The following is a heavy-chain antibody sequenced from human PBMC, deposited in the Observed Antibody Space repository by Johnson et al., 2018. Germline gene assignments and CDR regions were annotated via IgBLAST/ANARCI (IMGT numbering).Heavy chain of an antibody. Sequence: QVQLVQSGAEVKKXGSSVKVSCKASGGTFSSYAISWVRQAPGQGLEWMGGIIPIFGPANYAQKFQGRVTITADESTSTAYMELSSLRSEDTAVYYCAGDSGVRAYGDYGFDYWGQGTLVTVSS. CDR3: AGDSGVRAYGDYGFDY. CDR1: GGTFSSYA. D-gene: IGHD4-17*01. V-gene: IGHV1-69*01. CDR2: IIPIFGPA. J-gene: IGHJ4*02.